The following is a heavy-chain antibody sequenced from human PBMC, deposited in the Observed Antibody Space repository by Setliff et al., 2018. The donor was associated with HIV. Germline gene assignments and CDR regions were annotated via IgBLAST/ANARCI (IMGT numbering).Heavy chain of an antibody. D-gene: IGHD1-26*01. Sequence: SETLSLTCAVSGYSISSGYYWGWIRQPPGKGLEWIGSIYHSGSTYYNPSLKSRVTISVDTSKNQFSLKPSSVTAADTAVYYCARHTVGAFDYWGQGTLVTVS. J-gene: IGHJ4*02. CDR2: IYHSGST. CDR3: ARHTVGAFDY. V-gene: IGHV4-38-2*01. CDR1: GYSISSGYY.